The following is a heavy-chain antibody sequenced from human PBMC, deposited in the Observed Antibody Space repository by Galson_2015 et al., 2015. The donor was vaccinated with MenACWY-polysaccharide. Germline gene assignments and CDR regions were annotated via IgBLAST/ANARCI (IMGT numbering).Heavy chain of an antibody. J-gene: IGHJ4*02. D-gene: IGHD5-18*01. Sequence: SVKVSCKASGYTFTSYEINWVRQAPGQGLEWMGWMNPNSGNIGYAQKFLGKFTMTRDTSIGTAYMELNDLRPEHTAVYYCARAGYKASDYWGQGTLLTVSS. CDR1: GYTFTSYE. CDR2: MNPNSGNI. CDR3: ARAGYKASDY. V-gene: IGHV1-8*01.